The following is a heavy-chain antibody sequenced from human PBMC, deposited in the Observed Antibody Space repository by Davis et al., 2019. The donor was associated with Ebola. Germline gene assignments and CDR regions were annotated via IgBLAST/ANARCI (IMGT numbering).Heavy chain of an antibody. Sequence: GGSLRLSCAASGFTVSSNYMSWVRQAPGMRLEWVSGISGSGGSTYYADSVKGRFTISRDNSKNTLYLQMKSLRAEDTAVYYCAKGPETGRFEYWGQGTLVTVSA. CDR1: GFTVSSNY. J-gene: IGHJ4*02. D-gene: IGHD1-1*01. V-gene: IGHV3-23*01. CDR2: ISGSGGST. CDR3: AKGPETGRFEY.